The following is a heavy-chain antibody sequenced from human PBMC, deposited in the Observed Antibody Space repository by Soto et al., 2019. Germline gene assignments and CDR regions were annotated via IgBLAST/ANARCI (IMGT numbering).Heavy chain of an antibody. D-gene: IGHD3-10*01. CDR2: INHSGST. CDR1: GGSFSGYY. CDR3: ARGPNRFGTLYYYYYGMDV. J-gene: IGHJ6*02. Sequence: PSETLSLTCAVYGGSFSGYYWSWIRQPPGKGLEWIGEINHSGSTNYNPSLKSRVTISVDTSKNQFSLKLSSVTAADTAVYYCARGPNRFGTLYYYYYGMDVWGQGTTVTVS. V-gene: IGHV4-34*01.